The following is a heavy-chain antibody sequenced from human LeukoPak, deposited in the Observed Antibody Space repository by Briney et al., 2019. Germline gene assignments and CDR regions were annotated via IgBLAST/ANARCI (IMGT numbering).Heavy chain of an antibody. D-gene: IGHD3-10*01. CDR3: ARSLYEGGVITHFDY. CDR1: GFSLSTSGVG. Sequence: ASGPTLVNPTQTLTLTCSVSGFSLSTSGVGVGWIRQPPGKALEWLARIDWDDDKYYSTSLKTRLTISKDTSKNQVVLTMTNMDPVDTATYYCARSLYEGGVITHFDYWGQGTLVTVSS. CDR2: IDWDDDK. J-gene: IGHJ4*02. V-gene: IGHV2-70*11.